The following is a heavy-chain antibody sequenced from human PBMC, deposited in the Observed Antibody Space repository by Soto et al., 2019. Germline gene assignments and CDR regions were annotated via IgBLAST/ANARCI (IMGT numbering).Heavy chain of an antibody. J-gene: IGHJ5*02. Sequence: GCAVKVSCTASGYPLTRYGISWVRQAPGQGLEWVGWVSAYNGNTNYAQKLQGRVTMTTDTSTSTAYMELRSLRSDDTAVDYWARELEEAVAADWYGFEPWGQESLVTV. CDR1: GYPLTRYG. CDR2: VSAYNGNT. D-gene: IGHD6-19*01. CDR3: ARELEEAVAADWYGFEP. V-gene: IGHV1-18*01.